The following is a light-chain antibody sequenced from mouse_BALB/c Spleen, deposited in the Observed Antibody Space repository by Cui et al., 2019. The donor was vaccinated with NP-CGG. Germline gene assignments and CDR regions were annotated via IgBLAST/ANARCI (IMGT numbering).Light chain of an antibody. CDR3: ALWYSNHWV. J-gene: IGLJ1*01. V-gene: IGLV1*01. CDR1: TGAVTISNY. CDR2: GTN. Sequence: QAVVTQESALTTSPGETVTLTCRSSTGAVTISNYANGVQEKPDHLFTGLIGGTNNRAPGVPARFSGSLIGDKAALIITGAQTEDEAIYFCALWYSNHWVFGGGTKLTVL.